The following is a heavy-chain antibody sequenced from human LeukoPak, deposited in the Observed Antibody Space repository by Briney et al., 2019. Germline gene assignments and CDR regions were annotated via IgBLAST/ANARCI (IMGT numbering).Heavy chain of an antibody. CDR2: IDPNVDDR. V-gene: IGHV1-2*06. D-gene: IGHD6-19*01. CDR3: ARDAAVVGQGSEY. CDR1: GYTFSGYW. Sequence: GASVKVSCKASGYTFSGYWIHWVRQAPGQGLECMGRIDPNVDDRKYAQKFQGRVTMTRDTSTNTAYMELSSLRSDDTAMYYCARDAAVVGQGSEYWGQGTLVTVSS. J-gene: IGHJ4*02.